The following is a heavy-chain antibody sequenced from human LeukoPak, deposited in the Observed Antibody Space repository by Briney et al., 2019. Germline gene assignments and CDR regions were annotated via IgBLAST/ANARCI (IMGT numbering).Heavy chain of an antibody. V-gene: IGHV4-59*12. CDR2: IYYSGST. J-gene: IGHJ6*02. Sequence: NPSETLSLTCTVSGGSISSYYWSWIRQPPGRGLEWIGYIYYSGSTKYNPSLKSRVTISVDTSKNQFSLKLNSVTAADTAVYYCARGGLGYCSSTSCSRYYYYGMDVWGQGTTVTVSS. CDR1: GGSISSYY. D-gene: IGHD2-2*01. CDR3: ARGGLGYCSSTSCSRYYYYGMDV.